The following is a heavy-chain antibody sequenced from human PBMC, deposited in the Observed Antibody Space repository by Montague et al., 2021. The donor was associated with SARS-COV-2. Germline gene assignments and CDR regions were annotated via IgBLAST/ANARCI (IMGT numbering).Heavy chain of an antibody. Sequence: SETLSLTCSVSGGSISSYYWSWIRQPPGKGLEWIGYIYYSGSTNYNPSLKSRVTISVDTSKNQFSLKLSSVTAADTAVYYCARGLPTVLGVLRSFDPWGQGTLVTVSS. CDR2: IYYSGST. CDR1: GGSISSYY. D-gene: IGHD3-10*01. V-gene: IGHV4-59*01. CDR3: ARGLPTVLGVLRSFDP. J-gene: IGHJ5*02.